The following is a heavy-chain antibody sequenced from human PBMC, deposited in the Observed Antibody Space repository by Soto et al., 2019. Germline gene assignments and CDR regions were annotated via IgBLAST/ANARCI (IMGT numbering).Heavy chain of an antibody. CDR1: GGSISSGDYY. CDR3: ARSTQPRYYYDSSGVPRFDF. CDR2: IYYSGST. V-gene: IGHV4-30-4*01. J-gene: IGHJ4*02. Sequence: SETLSLTCTVSGGSISSGDYYWSWIRQPPGKGLEWIGCIYYSGSTYYNPSLKSRVTISVDTSKNQFSLKLSSVTAADTAVYYCARSTQPRYYYDSSGVPRFDFWGPGTLVTVSS. D-gene: IGHD3-22*01.